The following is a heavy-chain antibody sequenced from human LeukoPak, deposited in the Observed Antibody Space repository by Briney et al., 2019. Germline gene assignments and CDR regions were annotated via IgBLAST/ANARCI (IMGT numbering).Heavy chain of an antibody. J-gene: IGHJ3*02. V-gene: IGHV4-59*01. CDR3: ARDNAYYYDSSGYPEAFDI. D-gene: IGHD3-22*01. CDR1: GGSISSYY. Sequence: SETLSLTCTVSGGSISSYYWNWIRQPPGKGLEWIGYIYYSGSTNYNPSLKSRVTISVDTSKNQFSLKLSSVTAADTAVYFCARDNAYYYDSSGYPEAFDIWGQGTMVTVSS. CDR2: IYYSGST.